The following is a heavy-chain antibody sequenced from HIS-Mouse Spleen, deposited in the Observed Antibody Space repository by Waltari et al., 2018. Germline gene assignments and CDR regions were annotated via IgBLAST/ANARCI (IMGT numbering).Heavy chain of an antibody. CDR3: AREIPYSSSWYDWYFDL. CDR2: IYYSGST. J-gene: IGHJ2*01. D-gene: IGHD6-13*01. CDR1: GGSISSSSYY. V-gene: IGHV4-39*07. Sequence: QLQLQESGPGLVKPSDTLSLTCTVSGGSISSSSYYWGWIRQPPGKGLEWIGSIYYSGSTSYNPSLKSRVTISVDTSKNQCSLKLSSVTAADTAVYYCAREIPYSSSWYDWYFDLWGRGTLVTVSS.